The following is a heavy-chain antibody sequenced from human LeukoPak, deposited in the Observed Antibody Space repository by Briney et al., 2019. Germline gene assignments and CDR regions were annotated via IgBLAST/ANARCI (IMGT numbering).Heavy chain of an antibody. J-gene: IGHJ4*02. D-gene: IGHD3-22*01. CDR1: GYTFTGYY. V-gene: IGHV1-2*06. CDR2: INPNSGGT. Sequence: GASVKVSCKASGYTFTGYYIHWVRQAPGQGLEWMGRINPNSGGTNYAQKFQGRVTMTRDTSISTAYMELSRLRSDDTAVYYCARDIVGIGYYASSGHEDYWGQGSLVTVSS. CDR3: ARDIVGIGYYASSGHEDY.